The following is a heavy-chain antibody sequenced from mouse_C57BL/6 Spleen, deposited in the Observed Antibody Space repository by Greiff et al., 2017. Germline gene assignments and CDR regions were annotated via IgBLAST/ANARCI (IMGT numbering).Heavy chain of an antibody. V-gene: IGHV1-42*01. Sequence: EVQLQQSGPELVKPGASVKISCKASGYSFTGYYMNWVKQSPEKSLEWIGEINPSTGGTTYNQKFKAKATLTVDKSSSTAYMQLKSLTSEDSAVYYCALITTVDAMDYWGQGTSVTVSS. D-gene: IGHD1-1*01. CDR1: GYSFTGYY. J-gene: IGHJ4*01. CDR3: ALITTVDAMDY. CDR2: INPSTGGT.